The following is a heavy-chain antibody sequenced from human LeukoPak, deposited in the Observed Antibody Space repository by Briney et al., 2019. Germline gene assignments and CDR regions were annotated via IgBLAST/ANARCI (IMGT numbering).Heavy chain of an antibody. D-gene: IGHD1-26*01. CDR1: GYTFTGYY. V-gene: IGHV1-2*06. Sequence: GASVKVSCKASGYTFTGYYMHWVRQAPGQGLEWMGRINPNSGGTNYAQKFQGRVTMTRDTSNSTAYMELSRLRSDDTAVYYCARVTSGSFHFDYWGQGTLVTVSS. CDR3: ARVTSGSFHFDY. J-gene: IGHJ4*02. CDR2: INPNSGGT.